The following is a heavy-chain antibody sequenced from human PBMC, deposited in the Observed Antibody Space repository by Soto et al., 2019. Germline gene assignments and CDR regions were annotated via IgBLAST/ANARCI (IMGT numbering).Heavy chain of an antibody. V-gene: IGHV3-23*01. D-gene: IGHD3-16*02. Sequence: EVQLLESGGGLVQPGGSLRLSCAASGFTFSSHAMSWVRQAPGKGLEWVSAISGSGGSTYYADSVKGRFTISRDNSKNTLYLQMHSVRAEDTAVYYWAKHNPYDYVWGSYRYDYWGQGTLVTVSS. CDR2: ISGSGGST. J-gene: IGHJ4*02. CDR3: AKHNPYDYVWGSYRYDY. CDR1: GFTFSSHA.